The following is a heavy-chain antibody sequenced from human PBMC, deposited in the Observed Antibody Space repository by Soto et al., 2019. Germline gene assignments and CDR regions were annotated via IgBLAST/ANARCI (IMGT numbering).Heavy chain of an antibody. CDR3: AKSGIVLMVYAIDY. CDR2: ISGSGGST. D-gene: IGHD2-8*01. J-gene: IGHJ4*02. V-gene: IGHV3-23*01. CDR1: GFTFSSYA. Sequence: GGSLRLSCAASGFTFSSYAMSWVRQAPGKGLEWVSAISGSGGSTYYADSVKGRFTISRDNSKNTLYLQMNSLRAEDTAVYYCAKSGIVLMVYAIDYWGQGTLVTVSS.